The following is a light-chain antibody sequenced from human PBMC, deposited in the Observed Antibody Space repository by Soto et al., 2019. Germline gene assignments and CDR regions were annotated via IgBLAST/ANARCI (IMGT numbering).Light chain of an antibody. V-gene: IGKV3-20*01. CDR1: QSVGSPY. Sequence: EVVLTQSPVTLSLSPGERATLSCRASQSVGSPYLAWYQQKPGQPPRLLIYGASNRAPDIPDRFNGSGSGTEFPLTIARLAPEDFAMCCCHQYGHSPFTFGPGTSVDV. J-gene: IGKJ3*01. CDR2: GAS. CDR3: HQYGHSPFT.